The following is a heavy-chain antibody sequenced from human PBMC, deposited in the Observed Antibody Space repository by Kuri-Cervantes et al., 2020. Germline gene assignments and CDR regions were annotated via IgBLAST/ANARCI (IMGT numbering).Heavy chain of an antibody. CDR3: AKEPPITMDTEYFQH. J-gene: IGHJ1*01. CDR2: ISSSSYI. V-gene: IGHV3-21*01. D-gene: IGHD3-10*01. Sequence: LSLTCAASGFTFSSYSMNWVRQAPGKGLEWVSSISSSSYIYYADSVKGRFTISRDNAKNSLYLQMNSLRAEDTAAYYCAKEPPITMDTEYFQHWGQGTLVTVSS. CDR1: GFTFSSYS.